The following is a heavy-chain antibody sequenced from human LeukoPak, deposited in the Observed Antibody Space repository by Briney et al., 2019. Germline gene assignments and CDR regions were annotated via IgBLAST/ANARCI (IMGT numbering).Heavy chain of an antibody. D-gene: IGHD5-18*01. CDR3: VRGQYSYVNY. CDR2: INSDGSVT. J-gene: IGHJ4*02. CDR1: GFTFSSYW. V-gene: IGHV3-74*01. Sequence: GGSLRLSCAASGFTFSSYWMHWVRQAPGKGLVWVSRINSDGSVTSYADSVKGRFTISRDNAKNTPYLQMNSLRAEDTAVYYCVRGQYSYVNYWGQGILVTVSS.